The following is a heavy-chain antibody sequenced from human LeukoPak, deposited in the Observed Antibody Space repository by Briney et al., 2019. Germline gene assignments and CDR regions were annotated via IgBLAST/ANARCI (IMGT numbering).Heavy chain of an antibody. CDR1: GGSFSGYY. CDR2: INHSGST. V-gene: IGHV4-34*01. D-gene: IGHD5-12*01. J-gene: IGHJ4*02. Sequence: SETLSLTCAVYGGSFSGYYWSWIRQPPGKGLEWIGEINHSGSTNYNPSLKSRVTISVDTSKNQFSLKLSSVTAADTAVYYCARGERWLHHGPFFDDWGQGTLVTVSS. CDR3: ARGERWLHHGPFFDD.